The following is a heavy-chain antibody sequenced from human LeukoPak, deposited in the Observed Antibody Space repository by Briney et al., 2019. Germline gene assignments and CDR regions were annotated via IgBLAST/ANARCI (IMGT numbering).Heavy chain of an antibody. CDR3: ARANSGIRQGKPYYYYGMDV. J-gene: IGHJ6*02. Sequence: GGSLRLSCAASGFTFSSFTMIWVRQAPGKGLEWVSSISHTDDPSHYADSVRGRFSISRDNAKNSLYLQMNNLRAEDTAVYYCARANSGIRQGKPYYYYGMDVWGQGTTVTVSS. CDR1: GFTFSSFT. D-gene: IGHD1-26*01. V-gene: IGHV3-48*04. CDR2: ISHTDDPS.